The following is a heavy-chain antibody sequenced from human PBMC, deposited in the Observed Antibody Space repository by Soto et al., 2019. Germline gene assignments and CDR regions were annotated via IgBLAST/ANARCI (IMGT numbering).Heavy chain of an antibody. CDR1: GFTFSSYS. J-gene: IGHJ4*02. CDR2: ISSSSSYI. Sequence: PGGSLRLSCAASGFTFSSYSMNWVRQAPGKGLEWVSSISSSSSYIYYADSVKGRFTISRDNAKNSLYLQMNSLRAGDTAVYYCARGSANYDILTGYYTFDYWGQGT. V-gene: IGHV3-21*01. D-gene: IGHD3-9*01. CDR3: ARGSANYDILTGYYTFDY.